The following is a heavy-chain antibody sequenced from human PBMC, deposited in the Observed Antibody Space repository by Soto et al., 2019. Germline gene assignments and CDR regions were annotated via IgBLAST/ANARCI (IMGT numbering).Heavy chain of an antibody. CDR3: ARDGREQYYDFWSGYSNWFDP. J-gene: IGHJ5*02. D-gene: IGHD3-3*01. CDR1: GFTFSSYS. V-gene: IGHV3-30*03. Sequence: GGSLRLSCAASGFTFSSYSMNWIRQAPGKGLEWVAVISYDGSNKYYADSVKGRFTISRDNSKTTLYLQMNSLRAEDTAVYYCARDGREQYYDFWSGYSNWFDPWGQGTLVTVSS. CDR2: ISYDGSNK.